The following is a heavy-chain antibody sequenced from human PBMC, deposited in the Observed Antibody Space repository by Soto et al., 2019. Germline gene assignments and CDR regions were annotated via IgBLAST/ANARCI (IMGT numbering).Heavy chain of an antibody. J-gene: IGHJ4*02. CDR3: ARVTVTNPFDY. CDR1: GGSISSGDYY. V-gene: IGHV4-30-4*01. Sequence: QVQLQESGPGLVKPSQTLSLTCTVSGGSISSGDYYWRWSRQPPGKGLEWIGYIDDSGRTYYNTSHKRRVTISVETSKKQFALKLSSVTAADKAVYYCARVTVTNPFDYWGQGTLVTVSS. D-gene: IGHD5-18*01. CDR2: IDDSGRT.